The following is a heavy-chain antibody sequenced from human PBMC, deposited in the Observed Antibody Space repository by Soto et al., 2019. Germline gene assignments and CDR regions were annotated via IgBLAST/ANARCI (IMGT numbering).Heavy chain of an antibody. CDR2: ISGSDGRT. CDR3: ARSVTVPPDFDF. CDR1: GFTFSSYA. Sequence: EVQLLESGGDLVQPGGSLRLSCGAYGFTFSSYAMSWVRQAPGKGLEWVSSISGSDGRTYYADSVKGRFTVSRENSKNTLYLQMTGLRVDDTAVYYCARSVTVPPDFDFWGQGTLVTVSA. J-gene: IGHJ4*02. V-gene: IGHV3-23*01.